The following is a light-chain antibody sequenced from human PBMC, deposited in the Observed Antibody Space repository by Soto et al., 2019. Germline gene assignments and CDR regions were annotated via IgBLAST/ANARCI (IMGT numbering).Light chain of an antibody. Sequence: QSALTQSPSASGSPGRSVTISCTGTSSDIGGYNSVSGYQQHPGKAPKVMIYDVTKRPSGVPDRFSGSKSGNTASLTVSALQAEDEADYYCSSYTDRKHLVFGTGTKVTVL. CDR2: DVT. V-gene: IGLV2-8*01. CDR3: SSYTDRKHLV. CDR1: SSDIGGYNS. J-gene: IGLJ1*01.